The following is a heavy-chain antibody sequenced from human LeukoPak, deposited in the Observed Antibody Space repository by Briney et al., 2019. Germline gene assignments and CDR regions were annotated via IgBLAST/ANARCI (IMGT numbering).Heavy chain of an antibody. D-gene: IGHD6-13*01. CDR2: ISGASGST. CDR3: AKELVSTWPDNWFDP. CDR1: GFTFSSYS. J-gene: IGHJ5*02. Sequence: GGSLRLSCAASGFTFSSYSMSWVRQTPGKCLEWVSAISGASGSTYYADSVKGRFTISRDNYKSTLYLQMNSLRAEDTAVYYCAKELVSTWPDNWFDPWGQGTLVSVSS. V-gene: IGHV3-23*01.